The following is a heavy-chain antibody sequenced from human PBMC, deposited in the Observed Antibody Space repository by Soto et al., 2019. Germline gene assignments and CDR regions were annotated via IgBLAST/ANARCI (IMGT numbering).Heavy chain of an antibody. J-gene: IGHJ6*01. CDR3: ARDRGMGISGYFDDYGMDA. CDR2: IYSGGST. CDR1: GFTVSSNY. Sequence: EVQLVETGGGLIQPGGSLRLSCAASGFTVSSNYMSWVRQAPGKGLEWVSVIYSGGSTYYADSVKGRCTISRDYYKNTLYLQMNSLRAAETAVYYCARDRGMGISGYFDDYGMDAWGQGTTGTV. D-gene: IGHD3-22*01. V-gene: IGHV3-53*02.